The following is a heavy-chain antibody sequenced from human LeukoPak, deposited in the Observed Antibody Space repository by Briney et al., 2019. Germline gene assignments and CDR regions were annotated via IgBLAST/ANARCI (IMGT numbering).Heavy chain of an antibody. V-gene: IGHV1-18*01. CDR3: ARDIYPAYCGGGCYAIYYFDY. CDR1: GYTFTSYG. J-gene: IGHJ4*02. CDR2: ISAYNDNT. D-gene: IGHD2-21*02. Sequence: ASVKVSCKASGYTFTSYGISWVRQAPGQGLEWMGWISAYNDNTNYAQKLQGRVTMTTDTSTSTAYMELRSLRSDDTAVYYCARDIYPAYCGGGCYAIYYFDYWGQGTLVTVSS.